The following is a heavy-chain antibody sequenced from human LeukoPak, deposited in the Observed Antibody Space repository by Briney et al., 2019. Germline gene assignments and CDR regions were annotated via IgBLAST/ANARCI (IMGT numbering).Heavy chain of an antibody. CDR1: GGSFSGYY. J-gene: IGHJ6*02. V-gene: IGHV4-34*01. CDR2: INHSGST. CDR3: ARGNYYGSGSYYKTLYYYYGMDV. Sequence: SETLSLTCAVYGGSFSGYYWSWIRQPPGKGLEWIGGINHSGSTNYNPSLKSRVTISVDTSKNQFSLKLSSVTAADTAVYYCARGNYYGSGSYYKTLYYYYGMDVWGQGTTVTVSS. D-gene: IGHD3-10*01.